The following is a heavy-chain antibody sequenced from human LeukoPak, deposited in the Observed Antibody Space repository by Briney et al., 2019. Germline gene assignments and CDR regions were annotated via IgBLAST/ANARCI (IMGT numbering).Heavy chain of an antibody. J-gene: IGHJ4*02. CDR2: IKSKTDGGTT. Sequence: KSGRSLRLSCAASGFTFSNAWMSWVRQAPGKGLEWVGRIKSKTDGGTTDYAAPVKGRFTISRDDSKNTLYLQMNSLKTEDTAVYYCTTDLTYSGTVDYWGQGTLVTVSS. CDR1: GFTFSNAW. V-gene: IGHV3-15*01. CDR3: TTDLTYSGTVDY. D-gene: IGHD1-26*01.